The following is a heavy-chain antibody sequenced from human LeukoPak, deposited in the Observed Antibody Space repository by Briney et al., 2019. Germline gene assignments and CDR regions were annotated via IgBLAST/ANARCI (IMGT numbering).Heavy chain of an antibody. CDR1: GFTFSTHT. CDR2: ISSSSSYI. J-gene: IGHJ4*02. CDR3: ARDLLATATDPFGY. Sequence: GGSLRLSCAASGFTFSTHTMNWVRQAPGKGLEWVSSISSSSSYIYYADSVKGRFTISRDNAKKSLFLQMNSLRAEDTAVYYCARDLLATATDPFGYWGQGTLVTVSS. V-gene: IGHV3-21*01.